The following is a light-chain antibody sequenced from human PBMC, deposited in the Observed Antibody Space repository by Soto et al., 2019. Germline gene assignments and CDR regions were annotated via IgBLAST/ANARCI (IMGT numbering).Light chain of an antibody. CDR1: QNVGTF. J-gene: IGKJ1*01. CDR2: DAF. Sequence: VVLPQSSGTLYLSPGETATLSFRASQNVGTFLTWYQQKPGQAPRLLIYDAFTRATGIPARFSGSGSGTDFTLTISSLEPEDLAVYYCQQRSNWPRTFGQGTKVDIK. V-gene: IGKV3-11*01. CDR3: QQRSNWPRT.